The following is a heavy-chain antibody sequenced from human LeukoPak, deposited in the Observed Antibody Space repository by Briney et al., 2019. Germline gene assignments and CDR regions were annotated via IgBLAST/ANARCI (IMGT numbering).Heavy chain of an antibody. CDR2: IKQDGSEK. D-gene: IGHD4-17*01. J-gene: IGHJ4*02. V-gene: IGHV3-7*01. Sequence: GGSLRLSCAASGFTFSSYWMSWVRQAPGKGLEWVANIKQDGSEKYYVDSVKGRFTISRDNAKNSLYLQMNSLRAEDTAVYYCARESGSVTSEVDFDYWGQGTLVTVSS. CDR1: GFTFSSYW. CDR3: ARESGSVTSEVDFDY.